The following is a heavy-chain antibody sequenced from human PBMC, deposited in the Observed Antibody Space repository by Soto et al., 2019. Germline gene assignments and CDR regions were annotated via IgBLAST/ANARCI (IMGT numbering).Heavy chain of an antibody. D-gene: IGHD3-22*01. J-gene: IGHJ4*02. V-gene: IGHV4-39*07. Sequence: PSETLSLTCSVSGGSMNRGNYHWGWIRQPPGKGLEWIGSIYYSGSTNYNPSLKSRVTISVDTSKNQFSLKLSSVTAADTAVYYCARGGWRDMAYWGQGTLVPVSS. CDR2: IYYSGST. CDR1: GGSMNRGNYH. CDR3: ARGGWRDMAY.